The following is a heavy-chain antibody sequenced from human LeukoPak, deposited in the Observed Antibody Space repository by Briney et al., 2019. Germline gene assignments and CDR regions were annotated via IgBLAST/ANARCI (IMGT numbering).Heavy chain of an antibody. CDR2: IYYRGST. CDR3: ATNYYDNSGLDY. Sequence: PSQTLSLTCTVSGDSISSGGYYWSWLRQPPGKGLEWIGYIYYRGSTSYYPSLKSRVTISVDTSKNQFSLKLSSVTAADTAVYYCATNYYDNSGLDYWGQGTLVTVSS. V-gene: IGHV4-31*03. D-gene: IGHD3-22*01. J-gene: IGHJ4*02. CDR1: GDSISSGGYY.